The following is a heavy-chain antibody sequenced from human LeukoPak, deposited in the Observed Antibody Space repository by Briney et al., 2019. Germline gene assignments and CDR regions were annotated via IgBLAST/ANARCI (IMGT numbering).Heavy chain of an antibody. V-gene: IGHV3-21*01. CDR3: ARDRGSSGYSSYGNSFWFDP. J-gene: IGHJ5*02. Sequence: PGGSLRLSCAASGFTFSSYSMNWVRQAPGKGLEWVSSISSSSSYIYYADSVKGRFTISRDNAKNSLCLQMNSLRAEDTAVYYCARDRGSSGYSSYGNSFWFDPWGQGTLVTVSS. CDR2: ISSSSSYI. D-gene: IGHD6-13*01. CDR1: GFTFSSYS.